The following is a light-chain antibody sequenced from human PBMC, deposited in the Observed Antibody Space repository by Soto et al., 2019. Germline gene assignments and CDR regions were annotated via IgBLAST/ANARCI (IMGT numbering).Light chain of an antibody. CDR1: NMGSRS. J-gene: IGLJ2*01. CDR3: QVWDSGSGHRV. CDR2: YDR. V-gene: IGLV3-21*04. Sequence: SYELTQPPSVSVAPGRTARITCWGNNMGSRSVHWYQQMPGQAPLLVIYYDRDRPSGIPERFSGSNSGNTATLTINRVEAGEEDWYCSQVWDSGSGHRVFGGGTEVTV.